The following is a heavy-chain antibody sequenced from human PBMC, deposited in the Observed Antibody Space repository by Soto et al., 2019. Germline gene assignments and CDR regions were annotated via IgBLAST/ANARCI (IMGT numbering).Heavy chain of an antibody. CDR1: GGSINSGGYY. CDR3: ARHVSIAAAGSGWFDP. D-gene: IGHD6-13*01. V-gene: IGHV4-31*03. CDR2: IYHSGNT. Sequence: SETLSLTCTVSGGSINSGGYYWSWVRQHSGKGLEWVGYIYHSGNTYYNPSLQSRVTLSVDTSKNQFSLNLSSVTAADTAVYYCARHVSIAAAGSGWFDPWGQGTLVTVSS. J-gene: IGHJ5*02.